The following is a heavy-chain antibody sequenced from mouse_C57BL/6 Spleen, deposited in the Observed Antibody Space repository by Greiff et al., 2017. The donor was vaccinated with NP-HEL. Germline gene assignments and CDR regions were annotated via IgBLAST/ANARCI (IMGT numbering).Heavy chain of an antibody. D-gene: IGHD1-1*01. Sequence: EVMLVESGGGLVKPGGSLKLSCAASGFTFSDYGMHWVRQAPEKGLEWVAYISSGSSTIYYADTVKGRFTISRDNAKNTLFMQMTSLMSEDTAMYYCARNRYYGISLSFDYWGQGTTLTVSS. V-gene: IGHV5-17*01. J-gene: IGHJ2*01. CDR3: ARNRYYGISLSFDY. CDR1: GFTFSDYG. CDR2: ISSGSSTI.